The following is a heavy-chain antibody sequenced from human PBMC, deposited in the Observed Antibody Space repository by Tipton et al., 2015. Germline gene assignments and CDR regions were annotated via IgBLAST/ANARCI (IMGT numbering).Heavy chain of an antibody. Sequence: TLSLTCTVSGGSVSSGSYYWSWIRQPPGKGLEWIGYISYSGTTNYNPSLKSRVTISVDTSKNQFFLNLSSVTAADTAVYYCARIRGRYVMDYWGQGTLVTVSS. J-gene: IGHJ4*02. CDR2: ISYSGTT. D-gene: IGHD3-16*01. CDR3: ARIRGRYVMDY. V-gene: IGHV4-61*01. CDR1: GGSVSSGSYY.